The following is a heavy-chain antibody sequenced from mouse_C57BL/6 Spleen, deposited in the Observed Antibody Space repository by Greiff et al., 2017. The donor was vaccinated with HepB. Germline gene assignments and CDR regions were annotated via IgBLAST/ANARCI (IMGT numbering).Heavy chain of an antibody. J-gene: IGHJ4*01. Sequence: VQLQQSGPELVKPGASVKMSCKASGYTFTDYYMHWVKQKPGKGLEWIGEIYPGSGNTYYNEKFKGKATLTADTSSSTAYMQLSSLTSEDSAVYFCAGYYYGSSSYAMDYWGQGTSVTVSS. CDR2: YPGSGNTY. CDR3: GYYYGSSSYAMDY. CDR1: YTFTDYYM. V-gene: IGHV1-83*01. D-gene: IGHD1-1*01.